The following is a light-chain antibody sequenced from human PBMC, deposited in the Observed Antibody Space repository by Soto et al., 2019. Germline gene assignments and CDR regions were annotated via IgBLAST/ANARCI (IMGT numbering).Light chain of an antibody. CDR3: QHRSKWPLT. CDR1: QSVSSY. CDR2: DAS. Sequence: EIVLTQSPATLSLSPGERATLSCRASQSVSSYLIWYQQKPGQAPRLLIYDASNRATGIPARFSGSGSGTDFALTISSREPEAFAVYYCQHRSKWPLTFGGGTKVEIE. V-gene: IGKV3-11*01. J-gene: IGKJ4*01.